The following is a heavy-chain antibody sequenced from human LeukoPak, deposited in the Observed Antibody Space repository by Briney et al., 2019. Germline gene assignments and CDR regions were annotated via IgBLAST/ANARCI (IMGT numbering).Heavy chain of an antibody. J-gene: IGHJ3*02. CDR2: IIPIFGTA. Sequence: ASVKVSCKASGGTFSSYAISWVRQAPGQGLEWMGGIIPIFGTANYAQKFQGRVTITADKSTSTAYMELSSLRSEDTAVYYCARISYSSTWGDAFDIWGQGTMVTVSS. CDR1: GGTFSSYA. V-gene: IGHV1-69*06. D-gene: IGHD6-13*01. CDR3: ARISYSSTWGDAFDI.